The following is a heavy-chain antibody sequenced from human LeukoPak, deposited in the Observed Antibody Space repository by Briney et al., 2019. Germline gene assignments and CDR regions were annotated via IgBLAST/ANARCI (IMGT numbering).Heavy chain of an antibody. CDR2: SYTSGSP. CDR1: GGSISSYY. D-gene: IGHD3-16*01. J-gene: IGHJ4*02. V-gene: IGHV4-4*07. Sequence: PSEPLSFTCTVSGGSISSYYWSWIRQPAGKGLEWIGRSYTSGSPNYNPSLKGRVTMSVDTSKNQFSLKLSSVTAADTAVYYCARSGGSGFQLDNWGQGTLVTVSS. CDR3: ARSGGSGFQLDN.